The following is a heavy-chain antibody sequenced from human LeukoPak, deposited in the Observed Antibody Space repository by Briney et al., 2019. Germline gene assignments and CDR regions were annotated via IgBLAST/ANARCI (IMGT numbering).Heavy chain of an antibody. CDR2: IKQDGSEK. Sequence: HPGGSLRLSCAASGFTFSSYWMSWVRQAPGKGLEWVANIKQDGSEKYYVDSVKGRFTISRDNAKNSLYLQMNSLRAEDTAVYYCAKEKTTGTYYVDYWGQGTLVTVSS. CDR3: AKEKTTGTYYVDY. V-gene: IGHV3-7*04. D-gene: IGHD1-7*01. CDR1: GFTFSSYW. J-gene: IGHJ4*02.